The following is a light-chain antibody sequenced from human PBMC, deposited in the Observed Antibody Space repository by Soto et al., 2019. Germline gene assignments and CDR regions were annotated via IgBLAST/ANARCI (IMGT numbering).Light chain of an antibody. CDR2: WAS. J-gene: IGKJ1*01. Sequence: DIVMTQSPDSLAVSLGERATINCKSSQSVLYSSNNKNYLAWYQQKPGQPPKLLVYWASTRESGVPDRFSGSGSGTDFPLTISSLEAEDVAAYYCQQYYNTPRTFGQGTKVDIK. CDR1: QSVLYSSNNKNY. CDR3: QQYYNTPRT. V-gene: IGKV4-1*01.